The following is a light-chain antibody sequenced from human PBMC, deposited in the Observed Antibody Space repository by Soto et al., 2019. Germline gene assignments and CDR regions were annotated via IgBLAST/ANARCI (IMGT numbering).Light chain of an antibody. V-gene: IGLV2-14*01. Sequence: QSALTQPASVSGSPGQSITISCTGTSSDVGGYNYVSWYQQHPDKAPKLMIYDVSTRPSGVSNRFSGSKSGNTASLTISGLQAEDDADYYCSSYSSSRSYVFVTGTKVTVL. CDR2: DVS. J-gene: IGLJ1*01. CDR1: SSDVGGYNY. CDR3: SSYSSSRSYV.